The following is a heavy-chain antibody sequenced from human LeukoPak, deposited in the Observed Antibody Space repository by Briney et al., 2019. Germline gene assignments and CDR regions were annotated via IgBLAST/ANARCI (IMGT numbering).Heavy chain of an antibody. J-gene: IGHJ4*02. V-gene: IGHV1-2*04. D-gene: IGHD3-10*01. CDR1: GNTFTGYY. CDR2: INPNSGGT. CDR3: ARGPPGAGSGSYYNSPYDY. Sequence: ASVKVSCKGSGNTFTGYYMHWVRQAPGQGLEWMGWINPNSGGTNYAQKFRGWVTMTRDTSISTAYMELSRLRSDDTAVYYCARGPPGAGSGSYYNSPYDYWGQGTLVTVSS.